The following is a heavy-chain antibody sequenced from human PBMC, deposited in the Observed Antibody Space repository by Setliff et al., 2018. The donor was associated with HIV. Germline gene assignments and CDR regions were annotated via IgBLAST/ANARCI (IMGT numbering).Heavy chain of an antibody. D-gene: IGHD3-22*01. CDR2: VYMSGKT. CDR3: ARVVYYDSSGHPPGYFDY. CDR1: GGSISSHY. Sequence: SETLSLTCTVSGGSISSHYWSWVRRPPGKGLEWIGRVYMSGKTNYSPSLNSRVTLSADTSKNQLSLKLTSVTAEDTGVYYCARVVYYDSSGHPPGYFDYWGQGTLVTVSS. V-gene: IGHV4-4*07. J-gene: IGHJ4*02.